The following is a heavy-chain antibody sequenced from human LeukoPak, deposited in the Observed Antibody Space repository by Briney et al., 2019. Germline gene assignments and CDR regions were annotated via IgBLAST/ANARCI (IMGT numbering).Heavy chain of an antibody. V-gene: IGHV3-23*01. CDR1: GFTFSNYC. D-gene: IGHD7-27*01. CDR2: IGGRGDRT. J-gene: IGHJ3*02. CDR3: ARDQDWGSFDI. Sequence: PGGSLRLSCAASGFTFSNYCMDWVRQAPGKGLEWVSGIGGRGDRTYFADSVKGRFAISRDNYKNTMYLRMSSLRAEYTAIYYCARDQDWGSFDIWGQGTMVTVSS.